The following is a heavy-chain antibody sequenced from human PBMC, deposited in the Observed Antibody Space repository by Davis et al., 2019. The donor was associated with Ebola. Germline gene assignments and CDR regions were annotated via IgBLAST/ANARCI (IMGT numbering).Heavy chain of an antibody. D-gene: IGHD2-8*02. CDR3: ARREVVYANYYYYGMDV. V-gene: IGHV4-39*01. CDR2: IYYSGST. J-gene: IGHJ6*02. CDR1: GGSISSSSYY. Sequence: GSLRLSCTVSGGSISSSSYYWGWIRQPPGKGLEWIGSIYYSGSTYYNPSLKSRVTISVDTSKNQFSLKLSSVTAADTAVYYCARREVVYANYYYYGMDVWGQGTTVTVSS.